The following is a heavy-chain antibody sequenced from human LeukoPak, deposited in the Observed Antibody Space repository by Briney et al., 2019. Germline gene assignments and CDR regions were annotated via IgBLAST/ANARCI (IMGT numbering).Heavy chain of an antibody. CDR3: ARVRPPNIVDSVADYKLHHDMDV. CDR2: ISPYNGNT. Sequence: ASVKVSCKASGYTFSSYGLSWVRQAPGRGLEWMGWISPYNGNTEYGQKVQGRVTMTTDRPTTTAFMELRGLRSDDTAIYYCARVRPPNIVDSVADYKLHHDMDVWGQGTTVTVSS. CDR1: GYTFSSYG. D-gene: IGHD3-16*01. V-gene: IGHV1-18*01. J-gene: IGHJ6*02.